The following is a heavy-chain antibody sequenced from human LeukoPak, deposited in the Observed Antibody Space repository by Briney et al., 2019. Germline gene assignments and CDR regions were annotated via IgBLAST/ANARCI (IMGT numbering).Heavy chain of an antibody. CDR2: INSDGSST. D-gene: IGHD3-16*02. V-gene: IGHV3-74*01. J-gene: IGHJ4*02. Sequence: GGSLRLSCVASGFTFSSYWMHWVRQAPGKGLVWVSRINSDGSSTSYADSVKGRFTISRDNAKNTLYLQMNSLRAEDTAVYYCAMPEYYDYVWGSYRLDYWGQGTLVTVSP. CDR3: AMPEYYDYVWGSYRLDY. CDR1: GFTFSSYW.